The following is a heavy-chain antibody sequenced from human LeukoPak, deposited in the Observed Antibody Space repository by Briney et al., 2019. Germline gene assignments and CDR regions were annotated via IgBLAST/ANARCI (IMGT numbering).Heavy chain of an antibody. Sequence: SETLSLTCAVYGGSFSGYYWSWIRQPPGKGLEWIGEINHSGSTNYNPSLKSGVTISVDTSKNQFSLKLSSVTAADTAVYYCARGHIGDIVVVPAAMGYYYYYMDVWGKGTTVTVSS. CDR2: INHSGST. CDR1: GGSFSGYY. CDR3: ARGHIGDIVVVPAAMGYYYYYMDV. J-gene: IGHJ6*03. D-gene: IGHD2-2*01. V-gene: IGHV4-34*01.